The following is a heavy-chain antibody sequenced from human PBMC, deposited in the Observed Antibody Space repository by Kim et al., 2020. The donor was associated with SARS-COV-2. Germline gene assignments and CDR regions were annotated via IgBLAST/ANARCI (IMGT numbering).Heavy chain of an antibody. CDR3: ASGRVVVTAPHCDY. CDR1: GGSFSGYY. Sequence: SETLSLTCAVYGGSFSGYYWSWIRQPPGKGLEWIGEINHSGSTNYNPSLKSRVTISVDTSKNQFSLKLSSVTAADTAVYYCASGRVVVTAPHCDYWGQGTLVTVSS. CDR2: INHSGST. J-gene: IGHJ4*02. D-gene: IGHD2-21*02. V-gene: IGHV4-34*01.